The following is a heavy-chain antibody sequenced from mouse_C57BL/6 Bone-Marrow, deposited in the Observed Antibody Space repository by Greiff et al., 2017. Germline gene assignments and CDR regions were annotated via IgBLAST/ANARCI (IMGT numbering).Heavy chain of an antibody. CDR3: ARVDGYYWYFDV. J-gene: IGHJ1*03. Sequence: QVQLQQSGAELARPGASVKMSCKASGYTFTSYTMHWVKQRPGQGLEWIGYITPSSGYTKYNQKFKDKATLTADKTSSTAYMPLSSLTSEDSAVYYCARVDGYYWYFDVWGTGTTVTVSA. CDR1: GYTFTSYT. CDR2: ITPSSGYT. D-gene: IGHD2-3*01. V-gene: IGHV1-4*01.